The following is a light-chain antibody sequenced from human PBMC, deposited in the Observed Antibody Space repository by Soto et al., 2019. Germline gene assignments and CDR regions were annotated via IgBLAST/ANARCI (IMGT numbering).Light chain of an antibody. Sequence: QSALTQPASVSGSPGQSITISCTGTSSDVGGYNYVSWYQQHPGKAPKLMIYDVSNRPSGVSNRFSGSKSGNTASLTISGLQAEDEADYYCSSYTSSSFTNYVFGTGTKLTVL. CDR1: SSDVGGYNY. V-gene: IGLV2-14*01. CDR3: SSYTSSSFTNYV. J-gene: IGLJ1*01. CDR2: DVS.